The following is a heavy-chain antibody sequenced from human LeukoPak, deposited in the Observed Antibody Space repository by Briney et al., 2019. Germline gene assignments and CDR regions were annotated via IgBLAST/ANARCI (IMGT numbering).Heavy chain of an antibody. J-gene: IGHJ5*02. CDR1: GGSISRNY. CDR3: ATTYSRSGDDWFDP. D-gene: IGHD2-21*01. Sequence: SETLSLTCTVSGGSISRNYWSWIRKSPGRGLEWIGYIYYSGSTHYNPSLKSRVTMSIDTSKDKFSLKLSSATAADTAIYYCATTYSRSGDDWFDPWGQGILVTVSS. CDR2: IYYSGST. V-gene: IGHV4-59*01.